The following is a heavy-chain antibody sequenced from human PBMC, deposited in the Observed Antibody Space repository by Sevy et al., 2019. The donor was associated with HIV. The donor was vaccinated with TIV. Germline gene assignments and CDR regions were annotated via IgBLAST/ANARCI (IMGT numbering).Heavy chain of an antibody. CDR2: IYYSGNT. CDR3: ARESIAAAGDFDY. Sequence: SETLSLTCTVSGGSINNYYWSWIRQPPGKGLEWIGYIYYSGNTNYNPSLKSRVTISVDTSKNQFSLKLSSVTAAETAVYYCARESIAAAGDFDYWGQGTLVTVSS. D-gene: IGHD6-13*01. J-gene: IGHJ4*02. V-gene: IGHV4-59*01. CDR1: GGSINNYY.